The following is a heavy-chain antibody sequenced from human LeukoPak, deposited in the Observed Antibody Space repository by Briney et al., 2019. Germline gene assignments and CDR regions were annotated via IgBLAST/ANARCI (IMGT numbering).Heavy chain of an antibody. Sequence: PEASVKVSCKASGGTFSSYAISWVRQAPGQGLEWMGGIIPIFGTANYAQKFQGRATIIADESTSTAYMELSSLRSEDTAVYYCARVSIAARSPYYYGMDVWGQGTTVTVSS. J-gene: IGHJ6*02. CDR1: GGTFSSYA. CDR3: ARVSIAARSPYYYGMDV. D-gene: IGHD6-6*01. V-gene: IGHV1-69*01. CDR2: IIPIFGTA.